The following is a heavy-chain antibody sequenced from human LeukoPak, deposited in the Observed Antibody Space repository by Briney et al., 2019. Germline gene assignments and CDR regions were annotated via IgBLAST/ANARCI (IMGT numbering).Heavy chain of an antibody. D-gene: IGHD1-1*01. CDR3: AREVTTTQNFDY. Sequence: PGGSLRLSCAASGFTFSSYWMHWVRQAPGKGLVWVSRINSDGSSTSYADSVKGRFTISRDNAKNSLYLQMNSLRAEDTAVYYCAREVTTTQNFDYWGQGTLVTVSS. J-gene: IGHJ4*02. V-gene: IGHV3-74*01. CDR2: INSDGSST. CDR1: GFTFSSYW.